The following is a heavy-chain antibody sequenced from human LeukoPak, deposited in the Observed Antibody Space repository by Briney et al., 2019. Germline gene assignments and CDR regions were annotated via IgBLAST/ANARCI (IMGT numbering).Heavy chain of an antibody. V-gene: IGHV3-21*01. CDR1: GFTFSRYS. CDR2: ISGSSSYI. Sequence: GGSLRLSCAASGFTFSRYSMNWVRQAPGKGLEWVSSISGSSSYIYYADSVKGRFTISRDNAKNSLYLQMNSLRAEDTAVYYCAREGVSFYGSGSYYNPTHYFDYWGQGTLVTVSS. J-gene: IGHJ4*02. CDR3: AREGVSFYGSGSYYNPTHYFDY. D-gene: IGHD3-10*01.